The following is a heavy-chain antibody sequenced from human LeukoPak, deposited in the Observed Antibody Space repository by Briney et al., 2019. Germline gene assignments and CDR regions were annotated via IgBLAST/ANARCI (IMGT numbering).Heavy chain of an antibody. CDR3: AREHGSAYYFDY. V-gene: IGHV3-33*01. J-gene: IGHJ4*02. D-gene: IGHD3-10*01. Sequence: GRSLRLSCAASGFTFSSYGMHWVRQAPGQGLEWQAVIWYDGSNKYYADSVKGRFTISRDNSKNTLYLQMNSLRAEDTAVYYCAREHGSAYYFDYWGQGTPVTVPS. CDR1: GFTFSSYG. CDR2: IWYDGSNK.